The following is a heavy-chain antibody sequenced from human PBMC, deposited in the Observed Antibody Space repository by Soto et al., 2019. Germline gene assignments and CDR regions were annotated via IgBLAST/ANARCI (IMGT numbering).Heavy chain of an antibody. V-gene: IGHV1-69*04. Sequence: QVQLVQSGAEVKKPGSSVKVSCKASGGKFTSNTFSWVRQAPGQGLEWMGRIIPILDVAHYAQKFQGRVTITADKSTNTTYMELSSRTSGDTAIYYCARERITPLFYWGQGTLVIVSS. CDR1: GGKFTSNT. CDR3: ARERITPLFY. D-gene: IGHD1-20*01. CDR2: IIPILDVA. J-gene: IGHJ4*02.